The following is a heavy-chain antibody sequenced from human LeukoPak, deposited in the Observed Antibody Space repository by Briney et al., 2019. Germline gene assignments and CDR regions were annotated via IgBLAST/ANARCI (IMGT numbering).Heavy chain of an antibody. CDR1: GYTFTSND. V-gene: IGHV1-46*01. Sequence: ASVKVSCKASGYTFTSNDIHWVRQAPGQGLEWMGIINPSGGSTSYAQKFQGRVTMTRDTSTSTVYMELSSLRSEDTAVYYCARFASLYSRSWYYAFDIWGQGTMVTVSS. CDR3: ARFASLYSRSWYYAFDI. D-gene: IGHD6-13*01. CDR2: INPSGGST. J-gene: IGHJ3*02.